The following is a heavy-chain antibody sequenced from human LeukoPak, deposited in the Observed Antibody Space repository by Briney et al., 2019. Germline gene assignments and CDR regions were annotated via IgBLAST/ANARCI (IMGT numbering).Heavy chain of an antibody. CDR3: AAGLAGPLWLRNAFDI. Sequence: PSETLSLTCTVSGGSISSYYWSWIRQPPGKGLEWIGYIYYSGSTNYNPSLKSRVTISVDTSKNQFSLKLSSVTAADTAVYYCAAGLAGPLWLRNAFDIWGQGTMVTVSS. CDR1: GGSISSYY. D-gene: IGHD3-9*01. J-gene: IGHJ3*02. CDR2: IYYSGST. V-gene: IGHV4-59*08.